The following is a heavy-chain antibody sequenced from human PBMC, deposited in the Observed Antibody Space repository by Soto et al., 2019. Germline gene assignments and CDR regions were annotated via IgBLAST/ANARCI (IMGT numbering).Heavy chain of an antibody. CDR3: ARDGYDGSGSPYPDY. CDR1: GGSMSEYF. V-gene: IGHV4-59*01. CDR2: IYYLGST. Sequence: SETLSLTCRVSGGSMSEYFWSWIRQSPGKGLEGIGYIYYLGSTDYTPHIKSRVTISVDTSKRQFSLRLTSVPAADTAVYYCARDGYDGSGSPYPDYWGSGTQVTVSS. J-gene: IGHJ4*02. D-gene: IGHD3-10*01.